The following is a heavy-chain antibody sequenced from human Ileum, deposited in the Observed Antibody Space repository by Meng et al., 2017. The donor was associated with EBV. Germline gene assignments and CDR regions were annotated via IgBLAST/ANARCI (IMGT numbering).Heavy chain of an antibody. V-gene: IGHV1-18*01. CDR2: ISTFNGNT. J-gene: IGHJ4*02. CDR3: ASNGDEVDY. CDR1: GYTFINNG. D-gene: IGHD4-17*01. Sequence: QVQLGEDGGEVKKAGASVKVSCKASGYTFINNGFSWVRQAPGQGLEWMGWISTFNGNTNYAQKFQGRLTVTTDTSTNTAYMELRNLRSDDTAVYYCASNGDEVDYWGQGTLVTVSS.